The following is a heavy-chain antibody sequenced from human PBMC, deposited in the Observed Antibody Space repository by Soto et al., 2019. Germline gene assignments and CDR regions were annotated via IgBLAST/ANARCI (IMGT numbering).Heavy chain of an antibody. V-gene: IGHV1-69*06. CDR3: ASPPSLLYGMDV. CDR1: GGTFSSYA. Sequence: SVKVSCKASGGTFSSYAISWVRQAPGQGLEWMGGIIPIFGTANYAQKFQGRVTITADKSTSTAYMELSSLRSEDTAVYYCASPPSLLYGMDVWGQGTTVTVS. CDR2: IIPIFGTA. J-gene: IGHJ6*02.